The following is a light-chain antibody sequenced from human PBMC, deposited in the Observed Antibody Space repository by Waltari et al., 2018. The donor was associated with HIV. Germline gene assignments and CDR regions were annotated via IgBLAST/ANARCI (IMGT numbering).Light chain of an antibody. Sequence: QSALTQPASVSGSPGQSITISCTGTSSDVGDYNYVSWYQHHPGNAPKLMIYDVNKRPSGVSNRCSGSKSGNTASLTIAGLQAEEEADYYCCSYAGSSTVVFGGGTKLTVL. J-gene: IGLJ2*01. V-gene: IGLV2-23*02. CDR1: SSDVGDYNY. CDR3: CSYAGSSTVV. CDR2: DVN.